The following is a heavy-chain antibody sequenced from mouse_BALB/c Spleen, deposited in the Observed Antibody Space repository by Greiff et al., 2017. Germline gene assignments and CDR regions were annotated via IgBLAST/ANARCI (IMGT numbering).Heavy chain of an antibody. CDR3: ARYDGYCYAMDY. D-gene: IGHD2-3*01. J-gene: IGHJ4*01. Sequence: EVQLVESGPSLVKPSQTLSLTCSVTGDSITSGYWNWIRKFPGNKLEYMGYISYSGSTYYYPSLKSRISITRDTSNNQYYLQLNSVTTEDTATYYCARYDGYCYAMDYWGQGTSVTVSS. CDR1: GDSITSGY. V-gene: IGHV3-8*02. CDR2: ISYSGST.